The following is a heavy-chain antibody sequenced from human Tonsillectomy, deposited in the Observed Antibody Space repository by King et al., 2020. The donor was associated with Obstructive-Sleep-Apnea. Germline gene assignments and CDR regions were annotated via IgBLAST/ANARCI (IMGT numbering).Heavy chain of an antibody. CDR1: GFTFSSYG. CDR2: ISYDGSNK. J-gene: IGHJ4*02. V-gene: IGHV3-30*18. Sequence: VQLVESGGGVVQPGRSLRLSCAASGFTFSSYGMHWVRQAPGKGLEWVAVISYDGSNKYYADSVKGRFTISRDNSKNTLYLQMNSLRAEDTAVYYCAKDVRGSGSYYVDYWGQGTLVTVSS. D-gene: IGHD3-10*01. CDR3: AKDVRGSGSYYVDY.